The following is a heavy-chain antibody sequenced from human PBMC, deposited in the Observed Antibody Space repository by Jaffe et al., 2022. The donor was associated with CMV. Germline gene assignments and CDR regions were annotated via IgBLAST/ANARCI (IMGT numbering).Heavy chain of an antibody. Sequence: QVQLRESGPRLVKPSDTLSLTCAVFGYPFNSRNWWGWIRQAPGKGLEWIGYIYYNGVTYYNPSLKGRVIMSIDTSKNQFFLNLTSVTAVDTAVYYCAQTTRSLGIAFDYWGQGALVTVSS. CDR1: GYPFNSRNW. CDR3: AQTTRSLGIAFDY. CDR2: IYYNGVT. J-gene: IGHJ4*02. V-gene: IGHV4-28*07. D-gene: IGHD2-21*01.